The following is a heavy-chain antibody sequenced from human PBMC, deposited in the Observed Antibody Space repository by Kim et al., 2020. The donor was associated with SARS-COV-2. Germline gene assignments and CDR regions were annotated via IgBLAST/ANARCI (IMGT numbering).Heavy chain of an antibody. Sequence: DSVKGRLTIARDNSKNTLYLQMTSLRAEDTAVYYCAREWAVAGSEGAFDIWGQGTMVTVSS. CDR3: AREWAVAGSEGAFDI. D-gene: IGHD6-19*01. J-gene: IGHJ3*02. V-gene: IGHV3-30*07.